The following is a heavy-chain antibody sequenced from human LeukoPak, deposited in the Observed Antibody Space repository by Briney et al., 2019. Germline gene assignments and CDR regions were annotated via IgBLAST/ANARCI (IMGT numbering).Heavy chain of an antibody. J-gene: IGHJ6*03. CDR1: GGSFSGYY. Sequence: SETLSLTCAVYGGSFSGYYWSWIRQPAGKGLEWIGRIYTSGSTNYNPSLKSRVTISVDTSKNQFSLKLSSVTPADTAVYYCAREGLSAVVAATPPSFYYYYYMDVWGKGTTVTISS. CDR2: IYTSGST. D-gene: IGHD2-15*01. V-gene: IGHV4-4*07. CDR3: AREGLSAVVAATPPSFYYYYYMDV.